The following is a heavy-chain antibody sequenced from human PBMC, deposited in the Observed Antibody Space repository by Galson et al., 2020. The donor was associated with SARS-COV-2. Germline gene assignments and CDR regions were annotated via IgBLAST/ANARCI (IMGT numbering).Heavy chain of an antibody. CDR3: ARGTGAYYDSRGYDS. V-gene: IGHV4-31*03. CDR1: GGSISSGDFY. D-gene: IGHD3-22*01. J-gene: IGHJ4*02. Sequence: SETLSLTCTVSGGSISSGDFYWSRIRQHPGKGLEWIGYIYYSGSTYYNPSLESRVTISVDTSKTQFSLKLRSVTAADTAVYYCARGTGAYYDSRGYDSWGQGTLVTVYS. CDR2: IYYSGST.